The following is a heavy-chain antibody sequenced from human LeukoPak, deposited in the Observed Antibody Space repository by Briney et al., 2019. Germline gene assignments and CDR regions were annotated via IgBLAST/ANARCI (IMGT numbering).Heavy chain of an antibody. Sequence: GGSLRLSCAASGFTFSSYGMHWVRQAPGKGLEWVAVISYDGSNKYYADSVKGRFTISRDNSKNTLYLQMNSLRAEDTAVYYCARLYYDILTGYYYRVESHFDYWGQGTLVTVSS. CDR2: ISYDGSNK. V-gene: IGHV3-30*03. CDR1: GFTFSSYG. D-gene: IGHD3-9*01. CDR3: ARLYYDILTGYYYRVESHFDY. J-gene: IGHJ4*02.